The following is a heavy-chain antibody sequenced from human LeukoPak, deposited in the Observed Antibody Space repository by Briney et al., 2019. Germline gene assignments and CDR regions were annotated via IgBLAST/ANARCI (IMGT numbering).Heavy chain of an antibody. CDR1: GFTVSSNY. V-gene: IGHV3-66*04. D-gene: IGHD5-18*01. Sequence: GGSLRLSCAASGFTVSSNYMSWVRQAPGKGLEWVSVIYSGGSTYYADSVKGRFTISRDNSKNTLYLQMNSLRAEDTAVYYCARQRYSYGPVDYWGQGTLVTVSS. CDR3: ARQRYSYGPVDY. CDR2: IYSGGST. J-gene: IGHJ4*02.